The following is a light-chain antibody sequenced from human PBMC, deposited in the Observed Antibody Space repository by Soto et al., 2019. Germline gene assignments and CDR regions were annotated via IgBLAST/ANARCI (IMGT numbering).Light chain of an antibody. Sequence: EIVMTQSPATLSVSPGERATLSCRASQSVSSNLAWYQQKPGQAPRLLIYGASTRATGIPARFSGSGSGTEFTLTNSSLQSEDFAVYYCQHYNNWPPWTFGPGTKVEIK. V-gene: IGKV3-15*01. CDR1: QSVSSN. J-gene: IGKJ1*01. CDR3: QHYNNWPPWT. CDR2: GAS.